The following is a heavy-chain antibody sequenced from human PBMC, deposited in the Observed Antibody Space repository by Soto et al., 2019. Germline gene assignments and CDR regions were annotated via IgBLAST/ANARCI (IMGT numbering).Heavy chain of an antibody. J-gene: IGHJ4*02. Sequence: QVQLQQWGAGLLKPSETLSLTCAVYGGSFSGYYWSWLRQPPGKELEWIGEINHSGSTNYNPSLNSRVTISVDMAKDLFSLTLISVTAADTAVYYWARGVCPRDFDYWGQGTLVTVSS. CDR3: ARGVCPRDFDY. V-gene: IGHV4-34*01. D-gene: IGHD3-16*01. CDR2: INHSGST. CDR1: GGSFSGYY.